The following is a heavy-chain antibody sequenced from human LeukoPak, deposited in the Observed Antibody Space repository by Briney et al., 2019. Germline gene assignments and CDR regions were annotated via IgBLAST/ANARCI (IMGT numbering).Heavy chain of an antibody. J-gene: IGHJ4*02. D-gene: IGHD6-13*01. CDR3: AKDGRVAAAAYYFDY. Sequence: PGGSLRLSCAASGFTFSSHGMHWVRQAPGKGLEWVAVIANDGRDKKYADSVKGRFTISRDNSKNTLYLQMNGLRAEDTAVYYCAKDGRVAAAAYYFDYWGQGTLATVSS. CDR1: GFTFSSHG. CDR2: IANDGRDK. V-gene: IGHV3-30*18.